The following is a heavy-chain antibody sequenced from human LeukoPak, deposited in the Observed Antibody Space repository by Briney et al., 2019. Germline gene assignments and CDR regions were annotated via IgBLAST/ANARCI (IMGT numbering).Heavy chain of an antibody. J-gene: IGHJ4*02. Sequence: ASVKVSCKASGYTFTGYYMHWVRQAPGQGLEWMGWINPNSGGTNYAQKFQGRVTMTRDTSIGTAYMELSRLRSDDTAVYYCARIGAAVSRQYYFDYWGQGTLVTVSS. CDR2: INPNSGGT. D-gene: IGHD1-26*01. V-gene: IGHV1-2*02. CDR3: ARIGAAVSRQYYFDY. CDR1: GYTFTGYY.